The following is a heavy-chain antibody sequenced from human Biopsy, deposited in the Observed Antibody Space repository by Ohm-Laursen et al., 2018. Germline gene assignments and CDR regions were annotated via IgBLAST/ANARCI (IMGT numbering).Heavy chain of an antibody. CDR3: LAGRSGI. Sequence: SLRLSCAASGVTLSGYSMNWVRQAPGKGLEWVSSISASSSYIYYADSVKGRFTVSKENGKNSLYLHMNSLRAEDTALYYCLAGRSGIWGQGILVTVSS. CDR1: GVTLSGYS. D-gene: IGHD2-15*01. CDR2: ISASSSYI. J-gene: IGHJ4*02. V-gene: IGHV3-21*04.